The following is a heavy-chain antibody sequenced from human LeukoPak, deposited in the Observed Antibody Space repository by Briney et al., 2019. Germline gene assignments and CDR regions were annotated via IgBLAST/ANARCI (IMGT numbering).Heavy chain of an antibody. CDR2: INAYNGNT. D-gene: IGHD1-26*01. CDR3: ARGEKPYDY. J-gene: IGHJ4*02. V-gene: IGHV1-18*01. Sequence: ASLYVSCEPSGYTFTDDVISWVRQAPGQGLEWMGWINAYNGNTNDAPKSQGRVTMTTDPSTSTAYMELRSPRSDDTAVYYCARGEKPYDYWGQGTLVSVSS. CDR1: GYTFTDDV.